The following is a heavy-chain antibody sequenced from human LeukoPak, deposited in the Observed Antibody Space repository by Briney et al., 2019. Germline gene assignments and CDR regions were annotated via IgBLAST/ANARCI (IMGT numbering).Heavy chain of an antibody. V-gene: IGHV3-21*01. Sequence: PGGSLRLSCAASGFTFSSYSMNWVRQAPGKGLEWVSSISSSSSYIYYADSVKGRFTISRDNAENSLYLQMNSLRAEDTAVYYCARGGSYYEIYFDYWGQGTLVTVSS. CDR2: ISSSSSYI. D-gene: IGHD1-26*01. CDR1: GFTFSSYS. CDR3: ARGGSYYEIYFDY. J-gene: IGHJ4*02.